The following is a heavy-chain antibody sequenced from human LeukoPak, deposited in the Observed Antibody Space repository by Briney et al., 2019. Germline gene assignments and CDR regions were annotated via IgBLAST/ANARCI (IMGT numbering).Heavy chain of an antibody. CDR1: GYTFTGYY. J-gene: IGHJ6*02. CDR2: INPNSGGT. D-gene: IGHD3-10*01. V-gene: IGHV1-2*02. Sequence: GASVKVSCKASGYTFTGYYMHWVRQAPGQGLEWMGWINPNSGGTNYAQKFQGRVTMTRDTSISTAYMELSRLRSDDTAVYYCARDLAALYGSGSYYKTLPPNYYYYGMDVWGQGTTVTVSS. CDR3: ARDLAALYGSGSYYKTLPPNYYYYGMDV.